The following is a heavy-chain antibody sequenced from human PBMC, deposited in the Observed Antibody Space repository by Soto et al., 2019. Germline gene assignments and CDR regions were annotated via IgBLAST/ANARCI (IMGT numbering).Heavy chain of an antibody. CDR1: GGSISSSSYY. J-gene: IGHJ4*02. CDR2: IYYSGST. V-gene: IGHV4-39*01. Sequence: QLQLQESGPGLVKPSETLSLTCTVSGGSISSSSYYWGWIRQPPGKGLEWIGSIYYSGSTYYNPSLKSRVTISVDTSKNQFSLKLSSVTAADTAVYYCARPRPGIAAAEFDYWGQGTLVTVSS. CDR3: ARPRPGIAAAEFDY. D-gene: IGHD6-13*01.